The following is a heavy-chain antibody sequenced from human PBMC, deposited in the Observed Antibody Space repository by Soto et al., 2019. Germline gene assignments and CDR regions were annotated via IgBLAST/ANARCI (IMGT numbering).Heavy chain of an antibody. CDR2: INPNSGGT. CDR3: ARKAGLGPRYYYYYYGMDV. CDR1: GYTFTGYY. V-gene: IGHV1-2*04. Sequence: ASVKVSCKASGYTFTGYYMHWVRQAPGQGLEWMGWINPNSGGTNYAQKFQGWVTMTRDTSISTAYMELRRLRSDDTAVYYCARKAGLGPRYYYYYYGMDVWGQGTTVTVSS. J-gene: IGHJ6*02.